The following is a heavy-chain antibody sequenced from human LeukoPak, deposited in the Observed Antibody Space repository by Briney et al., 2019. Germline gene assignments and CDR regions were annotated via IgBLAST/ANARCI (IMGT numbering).Heavy chain of an antibody. Sequence: GSLRLSCLASGFTFNIYPMTWVGQSPGKGLEWVSTIGTSGDTYYADSVKGRFTISRDDSKNTLYLQKHSLGAEDTAVYYCAKSRIVDRRGYFDYWGQGTLVTASS. CDR1: GFTFNIYP. CDR2: IGTSGDT. CDR3: AKSRIVDRRGYFDY. J-gene: IGHJ4*02. D-gene: IGHD2-15*01. V-gene: IGHV3-23*01.